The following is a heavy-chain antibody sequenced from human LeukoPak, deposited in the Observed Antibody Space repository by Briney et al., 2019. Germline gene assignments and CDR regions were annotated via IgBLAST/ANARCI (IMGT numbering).Heavy chain of an antibody. J-gene: IGHJ6*03. Sequence: GESLKSSCKGSGYSFTSYWIGWVRQMPGKGLEWMGIIYPGDSDTRYSPSFQGQVTISADKSISTAYLQWSSLKASDTAMYYCARLGNYGPPRYYYYMDVWGKGTTVTVSS. CDR2: IYPGDSDT. D-gene: IGHD4-11*01. CDR3: ARLGNYGPPRYYYYMDV. V-gene: IGHV5-51*01. CDR1: GYSFTSYW.